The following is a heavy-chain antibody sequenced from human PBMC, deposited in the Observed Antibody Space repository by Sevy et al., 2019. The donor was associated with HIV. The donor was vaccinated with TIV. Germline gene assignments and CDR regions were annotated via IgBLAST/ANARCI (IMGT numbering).Heavy chain of an antibody. D-gene: IGHD6-13*01. CDR2: ISSSGSTI. J-gene: IGHJ3*02. Sequence: GGSLRLSCAASGFTFSSYEMNWVRQAPGKGLEWVSYISSSGSTIYYADSVKGGFTISRDNAKSSLYLQMNSLRAEDTAVYYCARIAAAGPHDAFDIWGQGTMVTVSS. V-gene: IGHV3-48*03. CDR3: ARIAAAGPHDAFDI. CDR1: GFTFSSYE.